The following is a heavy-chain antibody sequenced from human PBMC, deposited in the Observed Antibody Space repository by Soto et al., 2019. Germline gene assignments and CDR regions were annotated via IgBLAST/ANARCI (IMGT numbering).Heavy chain of an antibody. J-gene: IGHJ3*02. V-gene: IGHV1-2*02. D-gene: IGHD7-27*01. Sequence: ASVKVSCKASGYTFTGYYMHWVRQAPGQGLEWMGRINPILGVANYAQKFQGRVTMTTDKSTSTAYMELSSLRSEDTAVYYCARESWVRAFDIWGQGTMVTISS. CDR1: GYTFTGYY. CDR3: ARESWVRAFDI. CDR2: INPILGVA.